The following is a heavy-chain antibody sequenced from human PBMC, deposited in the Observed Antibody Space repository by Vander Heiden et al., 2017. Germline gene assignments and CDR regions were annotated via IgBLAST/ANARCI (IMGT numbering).Heavy chain of an antibody. CDR1: GFTFSSYS. CDR2: ISSSSSYI. Sequence: EVQLVESGGGLVKPGGSLRLSCAASGFTFSSYSMNWVRQAPGKGLEWVSSISSSSSYIYYADSVKGRFTISRDNAKNSRYLQMNSLRAEDTAVYYCARDLADSYGYLREFDYWGQGTLVTVSS. J-gene: IGHJ4*02. CDR3: ARDLADSYGYLREFDY. V-gene: IGHV3-21*01. D-gene: IGHD5-18*01.